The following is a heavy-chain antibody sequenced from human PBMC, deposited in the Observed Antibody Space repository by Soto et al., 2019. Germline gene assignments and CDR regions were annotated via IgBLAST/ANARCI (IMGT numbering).Heavy chain of an antibody. J-gene: IGHJ6*02. CDR1: GGSLSSSNW. Sequence: QVQLQESGPGLVKPSGTLSLTCAVSGGSLSSSNWWTWVRQPPGKGLEWIGEIHHRGSTSYNPSLKRRVTISVDKSNNQFSLNMRSETAADTAVYYCARDGRGYGIDVWGQGTTVTVFS. D-gene: IGHD3-16*01. V-gene: IGHV4-4*02. CDR2: IHHRGST. CDR3: ARDGRGYGIDV.